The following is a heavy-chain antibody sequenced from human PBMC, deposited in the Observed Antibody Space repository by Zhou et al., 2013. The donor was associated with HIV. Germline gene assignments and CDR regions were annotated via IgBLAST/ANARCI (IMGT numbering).Heavy chain of an antibody. CDR3: ARGLYSYGYPRGGFDY. V-gene: IGHV1-2*02. CDR2: INPNSGGT. CDR1: GYTFTGYY. D-gene: IGHD5-18*01. Sequence: QVQLVQSGAEVKKPGASVKVSCKASGYTFTGYYMHWVRQAPGQGLEWMGWINPNSGGTNYAQKFQGRVTMTRDTSISTAYMELSRLRSDDTAVYYCARGLYSYGYPRGGFDYWGPGEPWVTVSS. J-gene: IGHJ4*02.